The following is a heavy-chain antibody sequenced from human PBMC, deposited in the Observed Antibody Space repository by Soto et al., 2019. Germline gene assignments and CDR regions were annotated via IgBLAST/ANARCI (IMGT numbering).Heavy chain of an antibody. V-gene: IGHV3-23*01. CDR2: ISGSGGST. Sequence: GGSLRLSCAASGFTFSSYAMSWVRQAPGKGLEWVSAISGSGGSTYYADSVKGRFTISRDNSKNTLYLQMNSLRAEDTAVYYCAKDSSSLVVRKGPVYYFDYWGQGTLVTVSS. CDR3: AKDSSSLVVRKGPVYYFDY. CDR1: GFTFSSYA. J-gene: IGHJ4*02. D-gene: IGHD2-2*01.